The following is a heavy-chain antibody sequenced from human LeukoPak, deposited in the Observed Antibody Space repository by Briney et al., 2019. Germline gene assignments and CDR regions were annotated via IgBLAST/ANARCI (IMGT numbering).Heavy chain of an antibody. D-gene: IGHD6-19*01. CDR3: ARHLKYRSGGCNDT. V-gene: IGHV2-70*11. J-gene: IGHJ5*02. Sequence: RESGPALMKPTQTLTLTCTFSGFSLSTSGMCVSWIRQPPGKALEWLARIDWDDDKYYSTSLKTRLTISKDTSKNQVVLPMTNMEHVDTATYYCARHLKYRSGGCNDTWGQGTPGTASS. CDR2: IDWDDDK. CDR1: GFSLSTSGMC.